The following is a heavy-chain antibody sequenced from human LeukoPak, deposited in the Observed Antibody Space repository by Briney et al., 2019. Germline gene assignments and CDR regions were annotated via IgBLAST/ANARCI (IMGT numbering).Heavy chain of an antibody. J-gene: IGHJ4*02. Sequence: PGGSLRLSCAASGFTFSSYGRDWGRQAPGKGLEWEAFIRYDGSNKSYADSVKGRFTISRDNSKNTLYLQMNSLRAEDTAVYYCARRAGSYSHSYDYWGQGTLVTVSS. V-gene: IGHV3-30*02. CDR2: IRYDGSNK. CDR1: GFTFSSYG. D-gene: IGHD2-15*01. CDR3: ARRAGSYSHSYDY.